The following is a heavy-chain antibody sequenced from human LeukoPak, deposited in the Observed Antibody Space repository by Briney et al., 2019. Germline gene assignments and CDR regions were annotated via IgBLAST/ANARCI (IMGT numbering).Heavy chain of an antibody. CDR3: TYTSSSGVVY. CDR2: IYSGGST. J-gene: IGHJ4*02. Sequence: GGSLRLSCAASGFTVSSNYMSWVRQAPGKGLEWVSVIYSGGSTYYADSVRGRSTISRDNSKNTLYLQMNSLKTEDTAVYYCTYTSSSGVVYWGQGALVTVSS. V-gene: IGHV3-53*01. CDR1: GFTVSSNY. D-gene: IGHD6-6*01.